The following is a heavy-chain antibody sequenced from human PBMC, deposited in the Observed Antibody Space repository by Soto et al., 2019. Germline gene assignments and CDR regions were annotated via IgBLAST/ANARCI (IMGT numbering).Heavy chain of an antibody. D-gene: IGHD1-26*01. CDR2: IDYSGST. V-gene: IGHV4-59*01. CDR1: SGSIGTYY. Sequence: SETLSLTCTVSSGSIGTYYWNWIRQPPGKGLEWIAYIDYSGSTNSNPSLKSRLTISIDTSKNQFSLKLSSVTAADPAVYYCARGRRSSGRHVASVIWGKGTMVTVPS. CDR3: ARGRRSSGRHVASVI. J-gene: IGHJ3*02.